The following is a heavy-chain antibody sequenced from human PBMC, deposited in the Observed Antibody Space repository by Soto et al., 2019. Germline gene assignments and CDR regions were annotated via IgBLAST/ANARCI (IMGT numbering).Heavy chain of an antibody. CDR3: AKDTMNYYDSSGYYYYFDY. CDR1: GFTFSSYG. J-gene: IGHJ4*02. V-gene: IGHV3-30*18. D-gene: IGHD3-22*01. Sequence: ESGGGVVQPGRSLRLSCAASGFTFSSYGMHWVRQAPGKGLEWVAVISYDGSNKYYADSVKGRFTISRDNSKNTLYLQMNSLRAEDTAVYYCAKDTMNYYDSSGYYYYFDYWGQGTLVTVSS. CDR2: ISYDGSNK.